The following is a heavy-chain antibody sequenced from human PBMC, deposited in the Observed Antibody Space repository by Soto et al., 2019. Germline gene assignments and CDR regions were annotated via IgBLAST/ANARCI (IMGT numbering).Heavy chain of an antibody. CDR2: ISYDGTNI. D-gene: IGHD5-12*01. V-gene: IGHV3-30*04. CDR1: GFTFSSYA. CDR3: ARGLSGYYGFDY. J-gene: IGHJ4*02. Sequence: GGSLRLSCAASGFTFSSYAMHWVRQAPGKGLEWVAVISYDGTNIYYADSVKGRFTISRDNVKNTLYLQMNSLRAEDTAVYYCARGLSGYYGFDYWGQGSLVTVSS.